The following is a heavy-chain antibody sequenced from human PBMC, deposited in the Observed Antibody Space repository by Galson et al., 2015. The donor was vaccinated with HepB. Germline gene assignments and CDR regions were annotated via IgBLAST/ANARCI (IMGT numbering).Heavy chain of an antibody. CDR1: GYTFTRYA. CDR2: INTNTGNP. J-gene: IGHJ5*02. CDR3: ARDHTFRGAAVPFDP. D-gene: IGHD6-13*01. Sequence: SVKVSCKASGYTFTRYAMNWVRQAPGQGLEWMGWINTNTGNPTYAQGLTGRFVFSLDTSVSTAYLQISSLKAEDTAVYYCARDHTFRGAAVPFDPWGQGTLVTVSS. V-gene: IGHV7-4-1*02.